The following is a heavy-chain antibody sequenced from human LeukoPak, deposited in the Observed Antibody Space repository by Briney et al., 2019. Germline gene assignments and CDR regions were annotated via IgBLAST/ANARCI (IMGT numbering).Heavy chain of an antibody. CDR2: IYYSGST. CDR3: ARFKQLVVFDY. CDR1: GGSISSYY. Sequence: SETLSLTCTVSGGSISSYYWSWIRQPPGKGLEWIGYIYYSGSTNYNPSLESRVTISVDTSKNQFSLKLSSVSAADTAVYYCARFKQLVVFDYWGQGTLVTVSS. J-gene: IGHJ4*02. D-gene: IGHD6-13*01. V-gene: IGHV4-59*01.